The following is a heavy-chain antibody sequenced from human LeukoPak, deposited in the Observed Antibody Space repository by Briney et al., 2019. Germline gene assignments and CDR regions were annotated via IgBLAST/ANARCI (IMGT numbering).Heavy chain of an antibody. D-gene: IGHD3-22*01. CDR2: IGSKAYGGTT. Sequence: QTGGSLRLSCAASGFTFSSYSMNWARQAPGKGLEWVGFIGSKAYGGTTEYPASVKGRFTISRDDSKSIAYLQMNSLQTEDTAVYYCTRAYYYDSSDYYVAGYWGQGTLVTVSS. J-gene: IGHJ4*02. CDR3: TRAYYYDSSDYYVAGY. CDR1: GFTFSSYS. V-gene: IGHV3-49*04.